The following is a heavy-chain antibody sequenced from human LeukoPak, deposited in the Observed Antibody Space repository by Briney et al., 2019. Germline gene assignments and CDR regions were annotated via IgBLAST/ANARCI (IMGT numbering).Heavy chain of an antibody. J-gene: IGHJ3*02. CDR3: ARDDGGVLDVFDI. V-gene: IGHV3-53*01. CDR1: GFTVSSNY. CDR2: IYSGGST. Sequence: GGSLRLSCAASGFTVSSNYMSWVRQAPGKGLEWVSVIYSGGSTYYADSVKGRFTISRDNSKNTLYLQMNSLRAEDTAVYYCARDDGGVLDVFDIWGQGTMVTVSS. D-gene: IGHD2-8*01.